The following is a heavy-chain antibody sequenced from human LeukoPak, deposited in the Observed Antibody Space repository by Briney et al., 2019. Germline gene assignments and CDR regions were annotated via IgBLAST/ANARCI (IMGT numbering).Heavy chain of an antibody. J-gene: IGHJ4*02. CDR2: INHSGST. CDR3: ASSEKIVSYFDY. Sequence: SETLSLTCAVYGGSFSGYYWSWIRQPPGKGLEWIGEINHSGSTNYNPSLKSRVTISVDTSKNQFSLKLSSVTAADTAVYYCASSEKIVSYFDYWGQGTLVTVSS. D-gene: IGHD2/OR15-2a*01. CDR1: GGSFSGYY. V-gene: IGHV4-34*01.